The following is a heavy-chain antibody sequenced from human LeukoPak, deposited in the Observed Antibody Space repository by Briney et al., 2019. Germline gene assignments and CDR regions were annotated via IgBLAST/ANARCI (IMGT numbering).Heavy chain of an antibody. CDR3: ARDWVTFYFDY. CDR1: GFTFSDYG. D-gene: IGHD4-23*01. J-gene: IGHJ4*02. Sequence: GGSLRHSCAASGFTFSDYGMHWVRQAPGKGLEWVAVIWYDGSNKYYADSVKVRFTISRDSSKNTLYLQMNSLRAEDTAVYYCARDWVTFYFDYWGQGTLLSVSS. V-gene: IGHV3-33*01. CDR2: IWYDGSNK.